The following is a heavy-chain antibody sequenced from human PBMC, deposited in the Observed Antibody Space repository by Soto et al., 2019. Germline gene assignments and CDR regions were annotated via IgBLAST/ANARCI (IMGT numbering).Heavy chain of an antibody. J-gene: IGHJ4*02. D-gene: IGHD4-17*01. CDR2: ITSSGSLI. CDR3: ATTVTTVDY. V-gene: IGHV3-48*03. Sequence: HPWGSLRLSCSASVFTFSGYGMNWVRQAPGKGLEWISYITSSGSLIYYADSLKGRFTISRDNAKNSLFLQMNSLRAEDTAVYYCATTVTTVDYWGQGTLVTVSS. CDR1: VFTFSGYG.